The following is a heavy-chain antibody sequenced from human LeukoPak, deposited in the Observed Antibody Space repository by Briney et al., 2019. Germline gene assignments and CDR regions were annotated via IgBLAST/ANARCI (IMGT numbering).Heavy chain of an antibody. CDR1: GGSISSYH. Sequence: SETLSLTCTVSGGSISSYHWSWIQQPPGKELEWIGYIYYSGSTNYNPSLKSRVTISVDASKNQFSLKLSSVTAADTAVYYCARLTRYFDWEGPILDYWGQGTLVTVSS. J-gene: IGHJ4*02. CDR3: ARLTRYFDWEGPILDY. D-gene: IGHD3-9*01. V-gene: IGHV4-59*08. CDR2: IYYSGST.